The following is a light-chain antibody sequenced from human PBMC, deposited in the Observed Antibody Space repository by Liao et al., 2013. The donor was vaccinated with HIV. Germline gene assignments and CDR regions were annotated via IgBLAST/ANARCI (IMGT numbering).Light chain of an antibody. CDR2: YED. CDR1: NIGSKA. CDR3: QAWDSSAEVV. V-gene: IGLV3-21*01. J-gene: IGLJ2*01. Sequence: SYVLTQPPSVSVAPGTTATITCEGINIGSKAVHWYQQKAGQAPVLVISYEDDRPSGIPERFSGSNSGNTATLTISGTQPVDEAEYFCQAWDSSAEVVFGGGTKLTVL.